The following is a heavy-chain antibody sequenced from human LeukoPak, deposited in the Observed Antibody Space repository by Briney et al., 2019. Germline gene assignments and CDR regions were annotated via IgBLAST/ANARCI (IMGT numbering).Heavy chain of an antibody. CDR3: ARDLDYGDYVGY. D-gene: IGHD4-17*01. CDR2: INPNSGGT. CDR1: GYTFTGYY. V-gene: IGHV1-2*02. Sequence: ASVKVSCKASGYTFTGYYMHWVRQAPGQGLEWMGWINPNSGGTNYAQKFQGRVTMTRDTSISTAYMELSRLRPDDTAVYYCARDLDYGDYVGYWGQGTLVTVSS. J-gene: IGHJ4*02.